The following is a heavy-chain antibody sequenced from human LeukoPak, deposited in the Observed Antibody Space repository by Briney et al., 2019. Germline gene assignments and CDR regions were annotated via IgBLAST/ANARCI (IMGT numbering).Heavy chain of an antibody. CDR2: INPSDDTT. CDR1: GYSFTRCY. J-gene: IGHJ4*02. V-gene: IGHV1-46*01. Sequence: GASVKLSCKASGYSFTRCYLHWVRQAPGQGLEWMGIINPSDDTTTHAQKFQGRVTMTSDTYTSTVYMELSSLRSEDTAVYYCARDLRHHSGIAVSPFDYWGQGTLVTVSS. D-gene: IGHD6-19*01. CDR3: ARDLRHHSGIAVSPFDY.